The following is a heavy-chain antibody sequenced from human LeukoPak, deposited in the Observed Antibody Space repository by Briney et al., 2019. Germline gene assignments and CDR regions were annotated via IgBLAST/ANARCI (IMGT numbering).Heavy chain of an antibody. CDR3: ASRAAYYYGSGSYPDAFDI. V-gene: IGHV4-59*03. D-gene: IGHD3-10*01. J-gene: IGHJ3*02. Sequence: SETLSLTCTVSGGSISGYYWSWIRQPPGKGLEWIGYTYYSGSTNYNPSLKSRVTIAGDTSKNQFSLNLSSVTAADTAVYYCASRAAYYYGSGSYPDAFDIWGQGTMVTVSS. CDR1: GGSISGYY. CDR2: TYYSGST.